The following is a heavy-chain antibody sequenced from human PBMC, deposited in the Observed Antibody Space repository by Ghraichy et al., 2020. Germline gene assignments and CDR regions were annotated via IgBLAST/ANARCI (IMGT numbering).Heavy chain of an antibody. V-gene: IGHV3-49*03. CDR3: NGQWLGHDAFDI. CDR2: IRSKAYGGTT. Sequence: GGSLRLSCTASGFTFGDYAMSWFRQAPGKGLEWVGFIRSKAYGGTTEYAASVKGRFTISRDDSKSIAYLQMNSLKTEDTAVYYCNGQWLGHDAFDIWGQGTMVTVSS. D-gene: IGHD6-19*01. J-gene: IGHJ3*02. CDR1: GFTFGDYA.